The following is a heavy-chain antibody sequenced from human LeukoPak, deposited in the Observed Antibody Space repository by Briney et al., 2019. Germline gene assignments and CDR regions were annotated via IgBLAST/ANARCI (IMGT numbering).Heavy chain of an antibody. CDR3: ARDSPPPDYYGSGTNNWFDP. J-gene: IGHJ5*02. CDR2: IYYSGST. CDR1: GGSISSGGYY. Sequence: SQTLSLTCTVSGGSISSGGYYWSWIRQHPGKGLEWIGYIYYSGSTNYNPSLKSRVTMSVDTSKNQFSLKLSSVTAADTAVYYCARDSPPPDYYGSGTNNWFDPWGQGTLVTVSS. D-gene: IGHD3-10*01. V-gene: IGHV4-31*03.